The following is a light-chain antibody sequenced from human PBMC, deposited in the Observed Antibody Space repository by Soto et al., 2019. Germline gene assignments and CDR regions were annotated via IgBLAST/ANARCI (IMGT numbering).Light chain of an antibody. V-gene: IGLV2-14*03. CDR2: DVS. J-gene: IGLJ2*01. Sequence: QSVLTQPASVSGSPGQSITISCTGTSSDVGGYNYVSWYQHHPGKAPKLMIYDVSNRPSGVSNRFSGSKSGNTASLTISGLQAEDEADYYCSSYTSSSTVVFGGGTKVPS. CDR3: SSYTSSSTVV. CDR1: SSDVGGYNY.